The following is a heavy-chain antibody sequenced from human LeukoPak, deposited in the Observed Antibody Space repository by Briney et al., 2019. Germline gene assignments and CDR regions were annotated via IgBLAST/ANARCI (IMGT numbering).Heavy chain of an antibody. J-gene: IGHJ4*02. D-gene: IGHD3-3*01. V-gene: IGHV3-23*01. CDR3: ATSLRFLEWLLFDY. CDR1: GFTFSSSA. CDR2: ISGSGGST. Sequence: GGSLRLSCAASGFTFSSSAMSWVRQAPGKGLEWVSAISGSGGSTYYADSVKGRFTISRDNSKNTLYLQMNSLRAEDTAVYYCATSLRFLEWLLFDYWGQGTLVTVSS.